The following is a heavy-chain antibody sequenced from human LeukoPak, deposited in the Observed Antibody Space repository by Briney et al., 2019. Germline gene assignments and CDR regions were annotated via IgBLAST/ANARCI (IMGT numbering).Heavy chain of an antibody. J-gene: IGHJ4*02. D-gene: IGHD1-1*01. Sequence: GGSLRLSCAASGFPFSEYSMNWVRQAPGKGLEWISYIGISSGNTKYADSVKGRFTVSADNARNSLYLQMNSLRVEDTAVYYCARDHNYAFDNWGQGALVTVSS. CDR2: IGISSGNT. CDR1: GFPFSEYS. V-gene: IGHV3-11*06. CDR3: ARDHNYAFDN.